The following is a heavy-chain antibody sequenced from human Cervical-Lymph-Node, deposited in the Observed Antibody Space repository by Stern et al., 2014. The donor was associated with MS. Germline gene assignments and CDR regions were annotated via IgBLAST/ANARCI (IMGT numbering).Heavy chain of an antibody. D-gene: IGHD2-15*01. Sequence: EVQLVESGGGLVQPGGSLGLSCAASGFPFCSYWMNWVRQAPGKGLEGVANIKEDGSETYYVDSVKGRFTISRDNAKNSLYLQMNSLRAEDTAVYYCARGSDTWGQGTLVTVSS. CDR3: ARGSDT. V-gene: IGHV3-7*01. CDR2: IKEDGSET. CDR1: GFPFCSYW. J-gene: IGHJ5*02.